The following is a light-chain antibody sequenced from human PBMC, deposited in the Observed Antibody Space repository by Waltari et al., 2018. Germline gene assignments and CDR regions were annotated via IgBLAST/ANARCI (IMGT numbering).Light chain of an antibody. CDR3: QQVNNYPFT. J-gene: IGKJ3*01. CDR2: AAS. V-gene: IGKV1-9*01. Sequence: DIQLTQTPSFPSPSVADRVTTTCRASQDISSSLACYQQKPGRAPKLLIYAASTLQSGVPSRLSGSGSGTEFTLTISSLQPEDFVTYYCQQVNNYPFTFGPGTILDVK. CDR1: QDISSS.